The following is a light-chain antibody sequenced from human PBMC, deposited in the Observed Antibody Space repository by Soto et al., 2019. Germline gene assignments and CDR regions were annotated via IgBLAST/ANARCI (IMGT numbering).Light chain of an antibody. CDR3: QQYGSSPRT. CDR2: GAS. J-gene: IGKJ2*01. CDR1: QSVSSSY. Sequence: EIVLTQSPGTLSLSPGERATLSCRASQSVSSSYLAWYQQTPGQAPRLLIYGASSRATGLPDRFSGSGSGTDFTLTISRLEPEDCAGYYCQQYGSSPRTFGQGTKLEIK. V-gene: IGKV3-20*01.